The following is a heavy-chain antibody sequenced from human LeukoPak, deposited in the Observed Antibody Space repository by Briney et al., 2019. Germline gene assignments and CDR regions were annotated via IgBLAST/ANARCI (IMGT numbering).Heavy chain of an antibody. D-gene: IGHD3-22*01. CDR3: AKAPRHTMMVVGAGVGV. J-gene: IGHJ6*04. Sequence: GGSLRLSCAASGFTFSSYAMSWVRQAPGKGLEWVSAISGSGGSTYYADSVKGRFTISRDNSKNTLYLQMNSLRAEDTAVYYCAKAPRHTMMVVGAGVGVWGKGTTVTVSS. V-gene: IGHV3-23*01. CDR2: ISGSGGST. CDR1: GFTFSSYA.